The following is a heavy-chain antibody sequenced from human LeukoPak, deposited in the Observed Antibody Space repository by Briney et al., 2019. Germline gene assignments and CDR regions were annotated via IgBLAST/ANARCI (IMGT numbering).Heavy chain of an antibody. CDR2: IYPGDSDT. CDR1: GYSFTSYW. D-gene: IGHD3-10*01. Sequence: GESLKISCKGSGYSFTSYWIGWVRQMPRKGLEWMWIIYPGDSDTRYSPSFQGQVTISADKSISTAYLQWSSLKASDTAMYYCARLTSMVRGVIITSTLRDWGQGTLVTVSS. V-gene: IGHV5-51*01. CDR3: ARLTSMVRGVIITSTLRD. J-gene: IGHJ4*02.